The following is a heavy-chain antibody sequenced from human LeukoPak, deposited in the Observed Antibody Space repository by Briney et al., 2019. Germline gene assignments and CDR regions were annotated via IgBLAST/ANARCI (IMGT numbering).Heavy chain of an antibody. V-gene: IGHV5-51*01. Sequence: GESLQISCKGSGDSFTSYWIGWVRRMPGKGLEWMGIIYPGDSDTRCSPSFQGQVTISADKSIDTAYLQWSSLKASDTAIYYCTRQRYCSAGACYPDYWGQGTLVTVSS. CDR2: IYPGDSDT. J-gene: IGHJ4*02. CDR1: GDSFTSYW. D-gene: IGHD2-15*01. CDR3: TRQRYCSAGACYPDY.